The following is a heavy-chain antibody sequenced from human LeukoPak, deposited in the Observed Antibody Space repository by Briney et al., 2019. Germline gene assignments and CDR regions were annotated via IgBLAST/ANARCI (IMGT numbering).Heavy chain of an antibody. Sequence: TGGSLRLSCAASGFTFDDSAQHWVRPAPGKGLERISSISWNSGSIGYADSVKGRFTISRDNAKNSLYLQMNSLRAEDTALYYCAKEGITMVRGVAYYYYYGMDVWGQGTTVTVSS. V-gene: IGHV3-9*01. CDR2: ISWNSGSI. D-gene: IGHD3-10*01. CDR1: GFTFDDSA. J-gene: IGHJ6*02. CDR3: AKEGITMVRGVAYYYYYGMDV.